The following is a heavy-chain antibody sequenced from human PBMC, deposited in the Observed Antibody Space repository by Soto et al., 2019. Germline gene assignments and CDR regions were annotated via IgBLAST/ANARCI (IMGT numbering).Heavy chain of an antibody. CDR1: GYIFTSYA. J-gene: IGHJ5*01. D-gene: IGHD2-21*02. V-gene: IGHV1-3*01. CDR2: INAGNGNT. Sequence: ASVKVSCKASGYIFTSYAMHWVRQAPGQRLEWMGWINAGNGNTKYSQKFQGRVTITRDTSASTAYMELSSLRSEDTAVYYCARARMTYCGGDCYSVNWFDSWGQGTLVTVS. CDR3: ARARMTYCGGDCYSVNWFDS.